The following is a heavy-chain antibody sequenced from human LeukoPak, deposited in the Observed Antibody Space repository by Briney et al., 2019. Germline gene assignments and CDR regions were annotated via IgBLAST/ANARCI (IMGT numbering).Heavy chain of an antibody. CDR1: GGSFSGYY. CDR2: INHSGST. V-gene: IGHV4-34*01. J-gene: IGHJ5*02. CDR3: ARGGYGDYDGWFDP. Sequence: SETLSLTCGVYGGSFSGYYWSWIRQPPDKGLEWIGEINHSGSTNQNSSLKSRVTISVDTSKNHFSLKLSSVTAADTAVYYCARGGYGDYDGWFDPWGQGTLVTVSP. D-gene: IGHD4-17*01.